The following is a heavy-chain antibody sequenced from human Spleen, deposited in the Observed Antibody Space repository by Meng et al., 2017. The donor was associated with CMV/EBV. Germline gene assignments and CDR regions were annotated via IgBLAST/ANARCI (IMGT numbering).Heavy chain of an antibody. J-gene: IGHJ4*02. V-gene: IGHV3-21*01. Sequence: VYVVESGGGLVQAWGSLRPSGAASGFTFSRYWMHWFRQAPGKGLEWVSSISSSSSYIYYADSVKGRFTISRDNAKNSLYLQMNSLRAEDTAVYYCARGSEPRGYWGQGTLVTVSS. CDR2: ISSSSSYI. D-gene: IGHD3-10*01. CDR3: ARGSEPRGY. CDR1: GFTFSRYW.